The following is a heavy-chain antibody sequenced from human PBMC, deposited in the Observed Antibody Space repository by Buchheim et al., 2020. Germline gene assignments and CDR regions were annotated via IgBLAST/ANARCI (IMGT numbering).Heavy chain of an antibody. CDR2: ISYEGSNK. CDR3: AAEVGTKEFDH. V-gene: IGHV3-30-3*01. Sequence: VQLVESGGGLVQPGGSLRLSCAASGFTFSSHAMHWVRQAPGKGLEWVAVISYEGSNKHYVDSVKGRFTISRDNSKDTLYLQMNSLRREDTAVYYCAAEVGTKEFDHWGQGTL. CDR1: GFTFSSHA. J-gene: IGHJ4*02. D-gene: IGHD1-26*01.